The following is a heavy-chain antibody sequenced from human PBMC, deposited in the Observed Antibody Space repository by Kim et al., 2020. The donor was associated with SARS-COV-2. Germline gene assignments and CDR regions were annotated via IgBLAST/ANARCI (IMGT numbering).Heavy chain of an antibody. V-gene: IGHV3-23*01. CDR2: T. D-gene: IGHD3-10*01. Sequence: TYSPDSVQGRFPISRNNSKDTLYLQMNSLRAEDTAVYYCANEARAPPGGYWGQGTLVTVSS. J-gene: IGHJ4*02. CDR3: ANEARAPPGGY.